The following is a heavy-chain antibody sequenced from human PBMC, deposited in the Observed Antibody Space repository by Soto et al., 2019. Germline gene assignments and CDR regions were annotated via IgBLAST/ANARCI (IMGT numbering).Heavy chain of an antibody. J-gene: IGHJ3*02. D-gene: IGHD3-22*01. Sequence: PGGSLRLSCAASGFTFSSYGMHWVRQAPGKGLEWVAVIWYDGSNKYYADSVKGRFTISRDNSQHTLYLQMNSLRAEDTAVYYCARGTMIVVATTREAAFDIWGQGTMVPGSS. CDR2: IWYDGSNK. CDR1: GFTFSSYG. V-gene: IGHV3-33*01. CDR3: ARGTMIVVATTREAAFDI.